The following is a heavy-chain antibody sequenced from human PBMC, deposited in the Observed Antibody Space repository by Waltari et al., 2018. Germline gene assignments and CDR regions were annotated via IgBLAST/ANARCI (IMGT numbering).Heavy chain of an antibody. D-gene: IGHD2-2*01. Sequence: QVQLAQSGAEVKKPGASVKVSCKASGYTFTDYFMHWVRQAPGQGLEWMGRTNPNSGGTNYAQKFQGRVTVTRETSTSTAYMELSRLRSDDTALYYCAREGSSSTAFDIWGQGTMVTVSS. CDR3: AREGSSSTAFDI. J-gene: IGHJ3*02. CDR2: TNPNSGGT. V-gene: IGHV1-2*06. CDR1: GYTFTDYF.